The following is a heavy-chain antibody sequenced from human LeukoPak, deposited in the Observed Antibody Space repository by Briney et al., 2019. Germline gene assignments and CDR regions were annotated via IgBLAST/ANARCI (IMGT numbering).Heavy chain of an antibody. CDR3: AVRGEMATIFYYFDY. Sequence: SVKVSCKASGGTFSSYAISWVRQAPGHGLEWMGGIIPIFGTANYAQKSQGRVTITADESTSTAYMELSSLRSEDTAVYYCAVRGEMATIFYYFDYWGQGTLVTVSS. CDR2: IIPIFGTA. V-gene: IGHV1-69*13. CDR1: GGTFSSYA. J-gene: IGHJ4*02. D-gene: IGHD5-24*01.